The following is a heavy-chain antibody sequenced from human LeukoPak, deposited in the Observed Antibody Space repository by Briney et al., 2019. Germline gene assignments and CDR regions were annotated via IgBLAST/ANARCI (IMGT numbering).Heavy chain of an antibody. Sequence: PGGSLRLSCAASGFTFSIYSMNWVRQAPGKGLQWVSYISSSSSTIYYADSVKGRFTISRDNAKNSLYLQMNGLRDEDTAVYYCARPRVTGYYGMDVWGQGTTVTVSS. D-gene: IGHD2-8*02. J-gene: IGHJ6*02. CDR3: ARPRVTGYYGMDV. V-gene: IGHV3-48*02. CDR1: GFTFSIYS. CDR2: ISSSSSTI.